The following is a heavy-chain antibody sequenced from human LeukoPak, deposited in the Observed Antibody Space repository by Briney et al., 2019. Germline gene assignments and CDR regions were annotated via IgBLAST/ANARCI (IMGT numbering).Heavy chain of an antibody. V-gene: IGHV4-59*08. D-gene: IGHD5-24*01. CDR2: IYYSGST. Sequence: SETLSLTGTVSGGSISSYYWSWIRQPPGKGLEWIGYIYYSGSTNYNPSLKSRVTISVDTSKNQFSLKRSSVTAAETAVYYCARHMGDGYNRWKHFDYWGQGTLVTASS. J-gene: IGHJ4*02. CDR3: ARHMGDGYNRWKHFDY. CDR1: GGSISSYY.